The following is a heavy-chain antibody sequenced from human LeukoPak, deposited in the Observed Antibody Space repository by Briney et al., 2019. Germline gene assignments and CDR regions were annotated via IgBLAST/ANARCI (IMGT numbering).Heavy chain of an antibody. CDR1: GFTFSSYE. D-gene: IGHD6-19*01. Sequence: SGGSLRLSCAASGFTFSSYEMNWVRQAPGKGLEWVSYISSSGSTIYYADSVKGRFTISRDNAKNSLYLLMNSLRAEDTAVYYCARDQSGWYCDYWGQGTLVTVSS. V-gene: IGHV3-48*03. J-gene: IGHJ4*02. CDR3: ARDQSGWYCDY. CDR2: ISSSGSTI.